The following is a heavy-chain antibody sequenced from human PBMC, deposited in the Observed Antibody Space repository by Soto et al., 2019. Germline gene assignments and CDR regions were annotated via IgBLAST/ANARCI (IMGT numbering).Heavy chain of an antibody. CDR3: ARGGGDDAFDI. Sequence: QVQLVQSGAEVKKPGSSVKVSCKASGGTFSSYTISWVRQAPGQGLEWMGRIIPILGIANYAQKFQGRVTITADKSTSTAYMQLSSLRSEDTAVYYCARGGGDDAFDIWGQGTMVTVSS. CDR1: GGTFSSYT. V-gene: IGHV1-69*02. CDR2: IIPILGIA. J-gene: IGHJ3*02. D-gene: IGHD2-15*01.